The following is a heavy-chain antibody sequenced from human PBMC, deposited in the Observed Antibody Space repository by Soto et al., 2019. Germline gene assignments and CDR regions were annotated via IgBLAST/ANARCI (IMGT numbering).Heavy chain of an antibody. CDR1: GGSISSCGYY. Sequence: SETLSLTCTVSGGSISSCGYYWSWILHHPGKGLEWIGYISYSGSTYYNPSLESRVTISVDTSKNQFSLKLSSVTAADTAVYYCARDALSRDSIWGQGTLVTVS. V-gene: IGHV4-31*03. CDR2: ISYSGST. CDR3: ARDALSRDSI. J-gene: IGHJ4*02. D-gene: IGHD3-22*01.